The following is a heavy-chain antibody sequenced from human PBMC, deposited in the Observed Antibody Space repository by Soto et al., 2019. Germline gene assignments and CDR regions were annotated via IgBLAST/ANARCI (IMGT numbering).Heavy chain of an antibody. CDR2: IYYSGST. Sequence: SETLSLTCTVSGGSTSSYYWSWIRQPPGKGLEWIGYIYYSGSTNYNPSLKSRVTISVDTSKNQFSLKLSSVTAADTAVYYCARDANWNYYFDYWGQGTLVTVS. CDR3: ARDANWNYYFDY. V-gene: IGHV4-59*01. D-gene: IGHD1-7*01. CDR1: GGSTSSYY. J-gene: IGHJ4*02.